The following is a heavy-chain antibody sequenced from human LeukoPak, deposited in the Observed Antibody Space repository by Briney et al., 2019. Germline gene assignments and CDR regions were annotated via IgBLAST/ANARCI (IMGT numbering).Heavy chain of an antibody. CDR1: GGSISSSSYY. Sequence: SETPSLTCTVSGGSISSSSYYWGWIRQPPGKGLEWIGSIYYSGSTYYNPSLKSRVTISVDTSKNQFSLKLSSVTAADTAVYYCASRFMGTGYIVHWGQGTLVTVSS. CDR2: IYYSGST. D-gene: IGHD3/OR15-3a*01. CDR3: ASRFMGTGYIVH. J-gene: IGHJ4*02. V-gene: IGHV4-39*01.